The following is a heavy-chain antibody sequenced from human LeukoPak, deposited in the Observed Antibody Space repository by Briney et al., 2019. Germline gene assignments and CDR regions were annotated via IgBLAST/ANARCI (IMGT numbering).Heavy chain of an antibody. D-gene: IGHD6-13*01. Sequence: KPSETLSLTCTVSGGSISSSCWSWMQQPPAKGLEWIGYIYYSGSTNYNPSLKSRVTISVDTSKNQFSLKLSSVTAADTAVYYCASPGYSSSWYYFDYWGQGTLVTVSS. CDR1: GGSISSSC. J-gene: IGHJ4*02. V-gene: IGHV4-59*08. CDR3: ASPGYSSSWYYFDY. CDR2: IYYSGST.